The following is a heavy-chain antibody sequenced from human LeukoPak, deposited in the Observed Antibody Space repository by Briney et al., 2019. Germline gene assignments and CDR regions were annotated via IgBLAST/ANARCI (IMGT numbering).Heavy chain of an antibody. CDR3: ARVAAAANWFDP. Sequence: ASVKVSCKASGYTFTSYYMHWVRQAPGQGLEWMGIINPSGGSTSYAQKFQGRVTMTRDTPTSTVYMELSSLRSEDTAVYYCARVAAAANWFDPWGQGTLVTVSS. D-gene: IGHD6-13*01. V-gene: IGHV1-46*01. CDR1: GYTFTSYY. J-gene: IGHJ5*02. CDR2: INPSGGST.